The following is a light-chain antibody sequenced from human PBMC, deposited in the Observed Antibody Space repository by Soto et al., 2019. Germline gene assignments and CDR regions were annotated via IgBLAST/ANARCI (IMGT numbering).Light chain of an antibody. J-gene: IGKJ5*01. Sequence: EIVLTHSPATLSFSPWQRSTLYSRASQSISSFLAWYQQKPGQAPRLLIYGASNRATGIPARFSGSGSGTDFTLTISSLEPEDFAVYYCQQHFNGPITFGQGTRLEIK. V-gene: IGKV3-11*01. CDR3: QQHFNGPIT. CDR1: QSISSF. CDR2: GAS.